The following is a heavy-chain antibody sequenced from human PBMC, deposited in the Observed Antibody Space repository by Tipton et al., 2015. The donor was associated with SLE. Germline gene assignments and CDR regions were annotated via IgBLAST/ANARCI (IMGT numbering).Heavy chain of an antibody. CDR2: VSRRGSP. V-gene: IGHV4-34*01. D-gene: IGHD3-16*01. Sequence: TLSLTCGVYSGSFSGYSWNWIRQAPGKGLEWIGEVSRRGSPNYNPSLEGRVSMSLDTSKIQFSLRLSSGTAADTAVYYCARGVSGYFFYSCMDVWGKGTTVPISS. CDR1: SGSFSGYS. CDR3: ARGVSGYFFYSCMDV. J-gene: IGHJ6*03.